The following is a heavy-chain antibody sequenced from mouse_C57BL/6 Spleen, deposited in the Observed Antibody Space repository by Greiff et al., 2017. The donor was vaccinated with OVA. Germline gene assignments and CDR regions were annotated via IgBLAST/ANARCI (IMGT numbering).Heavy chain of an antibody. CDR1: GFTFSSYA. Sequence: EVKLVESGEGLVKPGGSLKLSCAASGFTFSSYAMSWVRQTPEKRLEWVAYISSGGAYIYYADTVKGRFTISRDNARNTLYLQMSSRKAEDTAMYYCTREEGTGTNYFDYWGQGTTLTVSS. J-gene: IGHJ2*01. CDR3: TREEGTGTNYFDY. V-gene: IGHV5-9-1*02. D-gene: IGHD4-1*01. CDR2: ISSGGAYI.